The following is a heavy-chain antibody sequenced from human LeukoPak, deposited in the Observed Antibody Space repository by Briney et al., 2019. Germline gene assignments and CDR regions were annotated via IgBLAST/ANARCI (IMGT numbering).Heavy chain of an antibody. Sequence: GGSLRLSCAGSGFTLSSYSMDWVRQAPGKGLEWVSSISSSSSYIYYADSVKGRFTISGDNAKNSLYLQMNSLRAEDTAVYYCARRGSGYTEPIDYWGQGTLVTVSS. CDR1: GFTLSSYS. D-gene: IGHD5-12*01. CDR2: ISSSSSYI. J-gene: IGHJ4*02. CDR3: ARRGSGYTEPIDY. V-gene: IGHV3-21*01.